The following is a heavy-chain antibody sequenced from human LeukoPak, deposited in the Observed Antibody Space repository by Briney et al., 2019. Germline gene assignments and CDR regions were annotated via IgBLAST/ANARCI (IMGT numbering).Heavy chain of an antibody. CDR1: GFTVSSNY. D-gene: IGHD6-6*01. CDR2: IYSGGST. CDR3: ARDPMYSSYWHDY. J-gene: IGHJ4*02. Sequence: GGSLRLSCAASGFTVSSNYMSWVRQAPGKGLEWVSVIYSGGSTYYADSVKGRFTISRDNSKNTLYLQMNSLRAEDTTVYYCARDPMYSSYWHDYWGQGTLVTVSS. V-gene: IGHV3-66*01.